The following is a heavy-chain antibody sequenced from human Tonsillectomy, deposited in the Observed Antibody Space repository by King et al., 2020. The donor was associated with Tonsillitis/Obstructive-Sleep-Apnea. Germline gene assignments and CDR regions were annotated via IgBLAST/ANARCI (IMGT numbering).Heavy chain of an antibody. Sequence: VQLVESGGGLVKPGRSLRLSCTASGFTFGDYAMSWFRQAPGKGLEWVGFIRSKAYVGTTEYAASVKGRFTISRDDSKSIAYLQMNSLKTEDTAVYYCTRDDTYYDFWSGYENWFDPWGQGTLVTVSS. CDR1: GFTFGDYA. D-gene: IGHD3-3*01. V-gene: IGHV3-49*05. CDR3: TRDDTYYDFWSGYENWFDP. CDR2: IRSKAYVGTT. J-gene: IGHJ5*02.